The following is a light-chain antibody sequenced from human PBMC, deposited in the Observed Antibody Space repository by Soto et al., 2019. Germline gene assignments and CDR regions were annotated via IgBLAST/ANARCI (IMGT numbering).Light chain of an antibody. Sequence: QSALTQPASVSGSPGQSITISCTGTSSDVGTYNYVSWYQHHPGKAPKLMIYNVSYRPSGVSNRFSGSKSANTASLTISGLQAEDEADYYCCSYTTSNTLVFGGGTKHTVL. CDR2: NVS. V-gene: IGLV2-14*03. J-gene: IGLJ3*02. CDR1: SSDVGTYNY. CDR3: CSYTTSNTLV.